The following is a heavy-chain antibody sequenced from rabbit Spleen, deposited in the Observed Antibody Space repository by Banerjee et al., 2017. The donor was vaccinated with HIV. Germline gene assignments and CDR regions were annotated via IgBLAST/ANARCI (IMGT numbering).Heavy chain of an antibody. CDR2: ISVGSGNT. CDR1: AVSFSRGNY. CDR3: ARDTSSSFSSYGMAL. V-gene: IGHV1S45*01. D-gene: IGHD1-1*01. Sequence: QEQLVESGGGLVKPGASLPLTRKASAVSFSRGNYKCGVREAPGKGLEWIACISVGSGNTYYASWAKGRFTISKTSSTTVTLQMSSLTAADTATYFCARDTSSSFSSYGMALWGPGTLFTVS. J-gene: IGHJ6*01.